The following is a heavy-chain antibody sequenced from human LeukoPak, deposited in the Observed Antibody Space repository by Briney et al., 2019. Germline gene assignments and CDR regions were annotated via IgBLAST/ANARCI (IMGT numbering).Heavy chain of an antibody. CDR3: AKDGGSGSSH. V-gene: IGHV3-21*04. CDR2: ISGPDNYV. D-gene: IGHD3-10*01. Sequence: GGSLRLSCAASGFTFSSYSIHWVRQAPGKGLEWVSSISGPDNYVYYADTVTGRFAISRDNAKNSLYLQMNSLRAEDTALYYCAKDGGSGSSHWGQGTLVTVSS. CDR1: GFTFSSYS. J-gene: IGHJ4*02.